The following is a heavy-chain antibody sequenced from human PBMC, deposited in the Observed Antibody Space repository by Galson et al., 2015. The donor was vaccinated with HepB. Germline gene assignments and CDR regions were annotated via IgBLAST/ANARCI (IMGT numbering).Heavy chain of an antibody. J-gene: IGHJ4*02. CDR2: MSYDGSDI. Sequence: SLRLSCAASGFTFRNFGMHWVRQAPGKGLEWVAVMSYDGSDIYYIDSVKGRFTISRDDSKNTLYLEMNSLRPEDTAVYYCANSRDQTYDYDSSGVDYWGQGTLVTVSS. CDR3: ANSRDQTYDYDSSGVDY. V-gene: IGHV3-30*18. CDR1: GFTFRNFG. D-gene: IGHD3-22*01.